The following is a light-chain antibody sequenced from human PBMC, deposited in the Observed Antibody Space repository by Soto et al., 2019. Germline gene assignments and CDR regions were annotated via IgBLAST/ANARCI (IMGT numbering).Light chain of an antibody. Sequence: EIVLTQSPGTLSLSPGERATLSCRASQSISSNDLAWFQQKPGQAPRLLIYGASTRATGIPDRFGSSGSGTDFTLTISSLEPEDFALYHCLQYDTSPLTFGGGTKVDIK. CDR1: QSISSND. J-gene: IGKJ4*01. V-gene: IGKV3-20*01. CDR2: GAS. CDR3: LQYDTSPLT.